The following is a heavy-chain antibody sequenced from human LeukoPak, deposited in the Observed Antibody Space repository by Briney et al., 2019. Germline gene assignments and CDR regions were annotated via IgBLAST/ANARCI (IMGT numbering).Heavy chain of an antibody. Sequence: PSQTLSLTCTVSGGFTGSGNYYWSWIRQHPGKGLEWIGYIHYSGSTYYNPSLKTRVTISMDTSKNQLSLKLQSVTAADTAVYHCARDKYCTSGVCYFDYWGQGTLVTVSS. CDR2: IHYSGST. D-gene: IGHD2-8*01. CDR1: GGFTGSGNYY. J-gene: IGHJ4*02. V-gene: IGHV4-31*03. CDR3: ARDKYCTSGVCYFDY.